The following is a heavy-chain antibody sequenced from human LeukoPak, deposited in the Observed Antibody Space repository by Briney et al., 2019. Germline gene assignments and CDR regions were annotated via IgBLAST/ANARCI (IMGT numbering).Heavy chain of an antibody. CDR1: GGSIRSYY. V-gene: IGHV4-59*01. D-gene: IGHD3-22*01. CDR2: IYYSGTT. Sequence: SETLSLTCTVSGGSIRSYYWSWIRQPPGKGLEWIGFIYYSGTTNYNPSLQSRVTISVDTSKNQLSLKLTSVTAADTAVYYCARVARPDTSGYYHFDYWGQGTLVTVSS. J-gene: IGHJ4*02. CDR3: ARVARPDTSGYYHFDY.